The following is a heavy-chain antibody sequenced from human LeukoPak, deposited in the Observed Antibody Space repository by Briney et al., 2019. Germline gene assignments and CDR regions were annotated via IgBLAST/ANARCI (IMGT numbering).Heavy chain of an antibody. CDR2: IGTYHGNT. V-gene: IGHV1-18*01. CDR1: GYAFTTYD. D-gene: IGHD3-22*01. Sequence: ASVKVSCKASGYAFTTYDISWVRQAPGQGLEWVGWIGTYHGNTNYAQNFQGRVTMTTETPTSTASMELRSLRSDDTAVYYCARAPRPSYESSGYYLDYWGQGTLVTVSS. CDR3: ARAPRPSYESSGYYLDY. J-gene: IGHJ4*02.